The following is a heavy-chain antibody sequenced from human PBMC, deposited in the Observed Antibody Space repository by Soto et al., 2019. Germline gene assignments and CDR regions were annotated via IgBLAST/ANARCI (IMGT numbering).Heavy chain of an antibody. J-gene: IGHJ4*02. V-gene: IGHV1-69*01. CDR2: LIPIFGTA. CDR3: SHTYYYGSGTLPGLY. Sequence: QVQLVQSGAEVQKPGSSVKVSCKASGGTFSSYAISWVRQAPGQGLEWMGGLIPIFGTANYAQKFQGRVTITADESTSTAYMELSSLRSEDTAVYYCSHTYYYGSGTLPGLYWGQGTLVTVSS. CDR1: GGTFSSYA. D-gene: IGHD3-10*01.